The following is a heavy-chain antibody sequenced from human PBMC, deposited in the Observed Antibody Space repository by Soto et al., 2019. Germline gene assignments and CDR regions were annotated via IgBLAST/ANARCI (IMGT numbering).Heavy chain of an antibody. J-gene: IGHJ4*02. CDR1: GGSFSGYY. Sequence: QVQLQQWGAGLLKPSETLSFTCAVYGGSFSGYYWSWIRQPPGKGLEWIGEINHSGSTNYNPSLKSRVTISVDTSKNQFSLNLSSVTAADTAVYYCARFGSAYNRGEDDWGQGTLVTVSS. CDR2: INHSGST. V-gene: IGHV4-34*02. CDR3: ARFGSAYNRGEDD. D-gene: IGHD5-12*01.